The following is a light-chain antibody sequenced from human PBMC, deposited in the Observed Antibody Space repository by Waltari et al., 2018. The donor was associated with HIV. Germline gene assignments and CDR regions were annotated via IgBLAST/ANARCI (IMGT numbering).Light chain of an antibody. CDR1: QAISSN. Sequence: DIQLPQSPSFMSASVRDRVTITCRASQAISSNLAWYQQTPGQAPTLLIYAASSLPSGVPSRFSGSGSGTEFTLTIRSLQPEDFATYYCQHLNSYPPFTFGPGTTVD. J-gene: IGKJ3*01. CDR3: QHLNSYPPFT. CDR2: AAS. V-gene: IGKV1-9*01.